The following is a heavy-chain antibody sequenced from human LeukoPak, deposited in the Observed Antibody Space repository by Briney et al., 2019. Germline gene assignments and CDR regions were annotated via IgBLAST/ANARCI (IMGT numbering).Heavy chain of an antibody. D-gene: IGHD2-15*01. CDR2: ITGGAENT. CDR1: GFTFSGYA. CDR3: ARVGGLYFDY. J-gene: IGHJ4*02. V-gene: IGHV3-23*01. Sequence: GESLRLSCAASGFTFSGYAMSWVRQAPGKGLKWLPTITGGAENTYYADSVKGRFTISRDNAKNSLYLQMNSLRAEDTAVYYCARVGGLYFDYWGQGTLVTVSS.